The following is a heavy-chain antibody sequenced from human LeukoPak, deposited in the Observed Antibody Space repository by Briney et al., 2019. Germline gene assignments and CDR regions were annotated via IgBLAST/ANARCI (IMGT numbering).Heavy chain of an antibody. CDR3: AKSDHGFWYFDL. Sequence: GGSLRLSCAASGFTFSSYAMSWARQAPGKGLEWVSAISGSGGSTYYADSVKGRFTISRDNSKNTLYLQMNSLRAEDTAVYYCAKSDHGFWYFDLWGRGTLVTVSS. D-gene: IGHD1-14*01. CDR2: ISGSGGST. CDR1: GFTFSSYA. V-gene: IGHV3-23*01. J-gene: IGHJ2*01.